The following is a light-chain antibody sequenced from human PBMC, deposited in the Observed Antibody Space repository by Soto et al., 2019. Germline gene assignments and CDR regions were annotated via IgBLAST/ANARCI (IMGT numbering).Light chain of an antibody. J-gene: IGLJ1*01. V-gene: IGLV1-40*01. CDR1: SSNIGAGYD. CDR2: GNS. CDR3: QSYDNSLSGYV. Sequence: QSALTQPPSVSGAPGQRVTISCTGSSSNIGAGYDIHWYQQLPGTAPKLLIYGNSNRPSGVPDRFSGSKSDTSASLAITGLQAEDEAEYYCQSYDNSLSGYVFGTGTKLTVL.